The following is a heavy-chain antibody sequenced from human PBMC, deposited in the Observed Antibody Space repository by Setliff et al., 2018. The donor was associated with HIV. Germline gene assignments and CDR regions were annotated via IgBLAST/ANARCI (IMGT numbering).Heavy chain of an antibody. D-gene: IGHD6-13*01. Sequence: SESLSLTCAVYGASFSNYYWGWVRQPPGKGLEWIGENNHREDTNYNPSLKSRVTISVDTSKNQFSLKLSSVTAADTAVYFCARMAAAGRGHYYYYVDVWGKGTTVTVSS. CDR3: ARMAAAGRGHYYYYVDV. V-gene: IGHV4-34*01. CDR2: NNHREDT. CDR1: GASFSNYY. J-gene: IGHJ6*03.